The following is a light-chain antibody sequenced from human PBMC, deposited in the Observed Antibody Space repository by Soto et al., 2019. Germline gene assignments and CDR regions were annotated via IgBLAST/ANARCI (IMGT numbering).Light chain of an antibody. V-gene: IGKV1D-8*01. CDR3: QQGSNWPIFT. Sequence: VLWMTQSPSLLSASTGDRVTITCRTSQGVSTYVAWYQQKPGKPPKPLIYAASTLHSGVPARFSGSGSGTDFTLTISGLQSEDFATYYCQQGSNWPIFTFGPGTKVDIK. CDR1: QGVSTY. J-gene: IGKJ3*01. CDR2: AAS.